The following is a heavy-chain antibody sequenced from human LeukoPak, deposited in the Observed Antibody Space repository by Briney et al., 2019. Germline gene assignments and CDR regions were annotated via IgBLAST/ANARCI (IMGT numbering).Heavy chain of an antibody. D-gene: IGHD3-3*01. CDR1: GFTFSSYW. CDR2: IKQDGSEK. J-gene: IGHJ4*02. CDR3: TREGAYNYDFWSGYYSP. V-gene: IGHV3-7*03. Sequence: GGSLRLSCAASGFTFSSYWMSWVRQAPGKGLEWVANIKQDGSEKYYVDSVKGRFTISRDNAKNSLYLQMNSLKTEDTAVYYCTREGAYNYDFWSGYYSPWGQGTLVTVSS.